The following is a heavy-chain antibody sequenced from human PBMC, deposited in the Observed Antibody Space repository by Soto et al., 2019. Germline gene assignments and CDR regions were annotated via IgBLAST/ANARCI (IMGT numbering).Heavy chain of an antibody. CDR2: IWYDGSNK. J-gene: IGHJ3*02. Sequence: QVQLVESGGGVVQPGRSLRLSCAASGFTFSSYGMHWVRQAPGKGLEWVAVIWYDGSNKYYADSVKGRFTISRDNSKNTLYLQMNSLRAEDTAVYYCARDGFYDRGDAFDIWGKGTMVTVSS. CDR1: GFTFSSYG. V-gene: IGHV3-33*01. CDR3: ARDGFYDRGDAFDI. D-gene: IGHD3-22*01.